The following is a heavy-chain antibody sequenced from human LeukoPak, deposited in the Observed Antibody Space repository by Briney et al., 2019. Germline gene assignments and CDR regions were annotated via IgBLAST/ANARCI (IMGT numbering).Heavy chain of an antibody. J-gene: IGHJ3*01. CDR1: GFTFSSYG. D-gene: IGHD3-10*01. CDR3: ALEDGDTPFGAFDV. CDR2: IWYDGSKR. V-gene: IGHV3-33*01. Sequence: GGSQRLSCAASGFTFSSYGIHWVRQAPGKGLEGVTVIWYDGSKRYYADSVKGRFTISRDNSKNTLYLQMNSLTAEDTAVYYCALEDGDTPFGAFDVWGQGTMVTVSS.